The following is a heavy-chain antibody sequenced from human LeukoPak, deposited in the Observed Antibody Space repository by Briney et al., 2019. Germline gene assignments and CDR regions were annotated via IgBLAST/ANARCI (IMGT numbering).Heavy chain of an antibody. CDR1: GFTFSSYS. J-gene: IGHJ3*02. V-gene: IGHV3-21*01. CDR3: ARDPRSPDAFDI. Sequence: GGSLRLSCAASGFTFSSYSMNWVRQAPGKGLEWVSSISSSSSYIYYADSVKGRFTISRDNAKNSLYLQMNSLRAEDTAVYYCARDPRSPDAFDIWGQGTMVTVSS. CDR2: ISSSSSYI.